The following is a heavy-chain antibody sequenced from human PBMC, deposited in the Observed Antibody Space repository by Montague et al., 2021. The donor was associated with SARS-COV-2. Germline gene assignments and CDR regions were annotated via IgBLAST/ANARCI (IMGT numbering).Heavy chain of an antibody. CDR3: ARSYYDILTNYYDAFDI. CDR2: IDWVDDK. Sequence: VKPTQTLTLTCTLSGFSLSTSGMRASWIRQPPGKALEWLARIDWVDDKYYSTSLKTRLTISKDTSKDQVVLTMTNMDPVDTATYYCARSYYDILTNYYDAFDIWGQGTMVTVSS. J-gene: IGHJ3*02. CDR1: GFSLSTSGMR. D-gene: IGHD3-9*01. V-gene: IGHV2-70*04.